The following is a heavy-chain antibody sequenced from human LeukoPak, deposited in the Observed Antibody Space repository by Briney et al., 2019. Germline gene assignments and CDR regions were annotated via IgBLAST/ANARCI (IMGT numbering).Heavy chain of an antibody. CDR1: GYTFTSYG. CDR3: AADAAYCGGDCYFT. CDR2: ISACNGNT. D-gene: IGHD2-21*02. Sequence: ASVKVSCTASGYTFTSYGISWVRQAPGQGLEWMGWISACNGNTNYAQKLQGRVTMTTDTSTSTAYMELSSLRSEDTAVYYCAADAAYCGGDCYFTWGQGTLVTVSS. V-gene: IGHV1-18*01. J-gene: IGHJ5*02.